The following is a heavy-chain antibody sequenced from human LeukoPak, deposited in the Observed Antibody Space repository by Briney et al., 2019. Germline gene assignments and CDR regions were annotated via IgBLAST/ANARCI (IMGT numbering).Heavy chain of an antibody. CDR3: ARLTTDGYNPAY. CDR2: ISSTGSTI. Sequence: PGGSLRLSCAASGFTFSDYYMSWIRQAPGKGLEWVSYISSTGSTIFYADSVKGRFIISRDNAKNSLYLQMNSLRAEDTAVYYCARLTTDGYNPAYWGQGTLVTVSS. CDR1: GFTFSDYY. D-gene: IGHD5-24*01. J-gene: IGHJ4*02. V-gene: IGHV3-11*01.